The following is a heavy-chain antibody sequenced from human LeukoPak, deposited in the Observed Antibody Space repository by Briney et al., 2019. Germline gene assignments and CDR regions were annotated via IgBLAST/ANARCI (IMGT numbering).Heavy chain of an antibody. J-gene: IGHJ6*04. V-gene: IGHV3-30*18. D-gene: IGHD3-9*01. CDR1: GFTFSNYG. CDR3: AKDRDILTGEDYYYDMDV. Sequence: GRSLRLSCAASGFTFSNYGMHRVRQAPGKGLEWVAVMSYDGSEKYYADSVKGRFTISRDNSKNTLYLQMNSLIPEDTAVYYCAKDRDILTGEDYYYDMDVWGKGTTVTVSS. CDR2: MSYDGSEK.